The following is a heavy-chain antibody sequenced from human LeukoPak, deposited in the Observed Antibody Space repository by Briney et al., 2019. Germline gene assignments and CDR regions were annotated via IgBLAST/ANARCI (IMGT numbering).Heavy chain of an antibody. CDR1: GGSISSGDYY. D-gene: IGHD2-15*01. CDR2: VYYSGST. Sequence: PSETLPLTCTVSGGSISSGDYYWSWIRQPPGKGLEWIGYVYYSGSTYYNPSLKSRVTISVDTSKNQFSLKLSSVTAADTAVYYCARGRGWQLLWDGYYFDYWGQGTLVTVSS. J-gene: IGHJ4*02. CDR3: ARGRGWQLLWDGYYFDY. V-gene: IGHV4-30-4*01.